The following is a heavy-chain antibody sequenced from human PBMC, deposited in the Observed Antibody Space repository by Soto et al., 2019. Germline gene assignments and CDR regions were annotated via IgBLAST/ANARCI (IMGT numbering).Heavy chain of an antibody. J-gene: IGHJ6*02. V-gene: IGHV1-46*01. CDR1: GYTFTSYY. CDR3: ARDLHDFWSGYYYYYGMDV. CDR2: INPSGGST. D-gene: IGHD3-3*01. Sequence: ASVKVSCKASGYTFTSYYMHCVRQAPGQGLEWMGIINPSGGSTTYAQKFQDRVTMTRDTSTSTVYMELSSLRSEDTAVYYCARDLHDFWSGYYYYYGMDVWGQGTTVTVSS.